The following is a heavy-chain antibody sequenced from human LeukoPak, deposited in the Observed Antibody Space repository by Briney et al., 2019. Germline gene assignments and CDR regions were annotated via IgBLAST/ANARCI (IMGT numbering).Heavy chain of an antibody. CDR1: GYTFTGYY. D-gene: IGHD3-3*01. CDR2: INPNSGGT. V-gene: IGHV1-2*02. Sequence: GASVKVSCTASGYTFTGYYMHWVRQAPGQGLEWMGWINPNSGGTNYAQKFQGRVTMTRDTSISTAYMELSRLGSDDTAVYYCAKGREWLSDWDAFDIWGQGTMVTVSS. J-gene: IGHJ3*02. CDR3: AKGREWLSDWDAFDI.